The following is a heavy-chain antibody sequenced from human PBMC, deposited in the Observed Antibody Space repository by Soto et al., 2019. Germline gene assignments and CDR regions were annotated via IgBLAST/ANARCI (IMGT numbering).Heavy chain of an antibody. J-gene: IGHJ4*02. CDR1: GFTFSSYG. D-gene: IGHD5-18*01. CDR2: ISYDGSNK. CDR3: AKTSRYSYGYTGFDY. Sequence: QVQLVESGGGVVQPGRSLRLSCAASGFTFSSYGMHWVRQAPGKGLEWVAVISYDGSNKYYADSVKGRFTISRDNSKNTLYLQMNSLRAEDTAVYYCAKTSRYSYGYTGFDYWGQGTLVTVSS. V-gene: IGHV3-30*18.